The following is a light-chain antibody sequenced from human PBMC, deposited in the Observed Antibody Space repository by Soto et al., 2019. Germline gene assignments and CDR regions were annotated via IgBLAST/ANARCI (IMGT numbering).Light chain of an antibody. V-gene: IGLV1-44*01. Sequence: QSVLTQPRSASGNPGQRVTISCSGSSSNIGSNTVNWYQQLPGTAPKLLIYSNNQRPSGVPDRFSGSKSGTSASLAISGLQSEDEADYYCAAWDDSLNGEVFGTGTKVTVL. CDR1: SSNIGSNT. J-gene: IGLJ1*01. CDR2: SNN. CDR3: AAWDDSLNGEV.